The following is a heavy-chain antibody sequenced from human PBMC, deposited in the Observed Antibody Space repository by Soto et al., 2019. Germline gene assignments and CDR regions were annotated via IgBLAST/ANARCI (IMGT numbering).Heavy chain of an antibody. CDR3: ARARKTNCSGGSCYSLLGYYYYYMDV. CDR2: IYSGGST. D-gene: IGHD2-15*01. CDR1: GFTVSSNY. Sequence: GGSLRLSCAASGFTVSSNYMSWVRQAPGKGLEWVSVIYSGGSTYYADSVKGRFTISRHNSKNTLYLQMNSLRAEDTAVYYCARARKTNCSGGSCYSLLGYYYYYMDVWGKGTTVTVSS. V-gene: IGHV3-53*04. J-gene: IGHJ6*03.